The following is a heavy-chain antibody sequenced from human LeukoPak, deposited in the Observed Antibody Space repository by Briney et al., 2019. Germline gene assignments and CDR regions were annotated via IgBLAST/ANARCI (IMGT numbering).Heavy chain of an antibody. CDR3: AKDLTTVTTQQI. CDR2: IRYDGSNK. D-gene: IGHD4-17*01. CDR1: GFTFSSYG. J-gene: IGHJ3*02. Sequence: GGSLRLSCAASGFTFSSYGMQWVRQAPGKGLEWVAFIRYDGSNKYYADSVKGRVTISRDNSKNTLYLQMNSLRAEDTAVYYCAKDLTTVTTQQIWGQGTMVTVSS. V-gene: IGHV3-30*02.